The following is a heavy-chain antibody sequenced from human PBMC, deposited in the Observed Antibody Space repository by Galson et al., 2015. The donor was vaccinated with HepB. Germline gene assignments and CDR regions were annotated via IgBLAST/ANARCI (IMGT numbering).Heavy chain of an antibody. D-gene: IGHD3-22*01. CDR3: AKAWLVVVDWFDP. J-gene: IGHJ5*02. CDR1: GFTFSSYA. Sequence: SLRLSCAASGFTFSSYAMSWVRQAPGKGLEWVSAISGSGGSTYYADSVKVRFTISRDNSKNTLYLQMNSLRAEDTAVYYCAKAWLVVVDWFDPWGQGTLVTVSS. V-gene: IGHV3-23*01. CDR2: ISGSGGST.